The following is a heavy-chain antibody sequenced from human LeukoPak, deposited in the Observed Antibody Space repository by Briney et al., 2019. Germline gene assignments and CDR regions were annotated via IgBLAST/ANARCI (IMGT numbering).Heavy chain of an antibody. V-gene: IGHV4-59*01. CDR3: ARVMVRGVMVS. CDR1: GGSISSYD. J-gene: IGHJ4*02. Sequence: SETLSLTRTVSGGSISSYDWSWIRQPPGKGLEWIGYIYYSGSTNYNPSLKSRATISVDTSKNQFSLKLSSVTAADTAVYYCARVMVRGVMVSWGQGTLVTVSS. CDR2: IYYSGST. D-gene: IGHD3-10*01.